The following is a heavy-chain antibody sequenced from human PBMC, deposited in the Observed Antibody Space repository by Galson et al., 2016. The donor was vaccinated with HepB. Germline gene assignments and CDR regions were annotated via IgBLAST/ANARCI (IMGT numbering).Heavy chain of an antibody. CDR1: GFSLSTSGVG. V-gene: IGHV2-5*01. CDR2: VYWNDDK. J-gene: IGHJ5*02. D-gene: IGHD6-19*01. Sequence: PALVKPTQTLTLTCTFSGFSLSTSGVGVGWIRQPPGKALEWLALVYWNDDKRYRPSLESRLTITKDTSRHQVVLTMTNMDPMDTATYYCALVISVTGRWFDPWGPGTLVTVSS. CDR3: ALVISVTGRWFDP.